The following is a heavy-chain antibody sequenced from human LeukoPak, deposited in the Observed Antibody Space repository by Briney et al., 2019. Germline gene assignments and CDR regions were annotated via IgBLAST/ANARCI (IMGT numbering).Heavy chain of an antibody. CDR1: GGSISSSSYY. J-gene: IGHJ4*02. CDR3: ARAEAAGSYYFDY. V-gene: IGHV4-39*01. Sequence: SSETLSLTCTVSGGSISSSSYYWGWIRQPPGKGLEWIGSIYYSGSTYYNPSRKSRVTISVDTSKNQFSLKLSSVTAADTAVYYCARAEAAGSYYFDYWGQGTLVTVSS. D-gene: IGHD6-13*01. CDR2: IYYSGST.